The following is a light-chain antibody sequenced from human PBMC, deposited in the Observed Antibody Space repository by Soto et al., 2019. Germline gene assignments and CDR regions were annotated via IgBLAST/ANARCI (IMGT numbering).Light chain of an antibody. Sequence: EIVLTQSPGTLSLSPGERATLFCRASQSVSNNFLAWYQQKPGQAPRLLIYGASHRAAGIPDRFSGSGSGTDFTLTISRLEPEDFAVYYCQQYGDSPLWTFGQGTKVDIK. CDR2: GAS. CDR3: QQYGDSPLWT. V-gene: IGKV3-20*01. CDR1: QSVSNNF. J-gene: IGKJ1*01.